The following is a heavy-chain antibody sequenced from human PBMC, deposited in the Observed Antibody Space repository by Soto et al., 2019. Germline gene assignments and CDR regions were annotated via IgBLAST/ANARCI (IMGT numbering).Heavy chain of an antibody. Sequence: SETLSLTCSVSGDSISNLDYFLAWIRQPPGQALEYIGYIYKSATTYYNPSFESRVAISVDTSKSQFSLNVTSVTAADTALYFCARGRYCLTGRCFPNWFDSWGQGALVTVSS. CDR1: GDSISNLDYF. V-gene: IGHV4-30-4*01. CDR2: IYKSATT. D-gene: IGHD7-27*01. J-gene: IGHJ5*01. CDR3: ARGRYCLTGRCFPNWFDS.